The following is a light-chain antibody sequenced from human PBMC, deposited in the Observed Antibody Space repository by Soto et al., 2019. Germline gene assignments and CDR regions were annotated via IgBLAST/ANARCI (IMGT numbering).Light chain of an antibody. CDR2: EIT. CDR1: SSDVGGYNY. Sequence: QSALTQPASVSGPPGQSITISCTGTSSDVGGYNYVSWYQHHPGKAPKLMIFEITNRPSGVSDRFSGSKSGNTASLTISGLQAEDEADYYCSSYTGSDVVFGGGTKVTVL. CDR3: SSYTGSDVV. J-gene: IGLJ2*01. V-gene: IGLV2-14*01.